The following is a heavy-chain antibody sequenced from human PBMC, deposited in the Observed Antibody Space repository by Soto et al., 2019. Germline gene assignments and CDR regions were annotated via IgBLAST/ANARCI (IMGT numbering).Heavy chain of an antibody. Sequence: GGSLRLSCAASGFTFSSYWMSWVRQAPGKGLEWVANIKQGGGRIYYVDSVKGRFTISRDNAKNSLYLQMNSLRAEDTAVYYCAKEHWFDPWGQGTLVTVSS. CDR2: IKQGGGRI. CDR1: GFTFSSYW. J-gene: IGHJ5*02. CDR3: AKEHWFDP. V-gene: IGHV3-7*03.